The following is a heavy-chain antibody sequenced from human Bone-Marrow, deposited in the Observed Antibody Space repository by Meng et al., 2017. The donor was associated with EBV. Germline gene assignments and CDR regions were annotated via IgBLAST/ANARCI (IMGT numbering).Heavy chain of an antibody. CDR2: IYDTGTT. CDR3: AKSRPSTPGVVDY. V-gene: IGHV4-61*01. D-gene: IGHD3-10*01. Sequence: QVQLQESGPGLVKPSETLSLTCTVSGVSVTSGTYHWSWIRQSPGKGLEWIGYIYDTGTTIYNPSLKSRVSIFLETSKNLFSLKLNSVTTADTAVYYCAKSRPSTPGVVDYWGQGTLVTVSS. J-gene: IGHJ4*02. CDR1: GVSVTSGTYH.